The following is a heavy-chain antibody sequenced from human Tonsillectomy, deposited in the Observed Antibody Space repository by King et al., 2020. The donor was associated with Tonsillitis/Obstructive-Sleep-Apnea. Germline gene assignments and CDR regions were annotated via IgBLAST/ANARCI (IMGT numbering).Heavy chain of an antibody. D-gene: IGHD6-19*01. CDR2: IHTNTGNP. Sequence: VQLVQSGSELKKPGASVKVSCKASGYTFSRYAMNWVRQAPGQGLEWMGWIHTNTGNPTYAQGFTGRFCFSGDTSVSTAYLHISSLKAEDTAVYYCARDAHEIVTVAGLDAFDIWGQGTMVAVSS. CDR3: ARDAHEIVTVAGLDAFDI. V-gene: IGHV7-4-1*02. CDR1: GYTFSRYA. J-gene: IGHJ3*02.